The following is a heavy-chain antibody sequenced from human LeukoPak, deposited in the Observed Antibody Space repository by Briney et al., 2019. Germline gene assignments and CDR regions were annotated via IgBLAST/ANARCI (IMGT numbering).Heavy chain of an antibody. CDR3: ASEEVAGIDGKPDF. J-gene: IGHJ4*02. CDR2: NHYNGNN. Sequence: SETLSLTCAVSGGSISSSNWWSWVRQPPGTGLEWTGENHYNGNNNYNPPLKNRVAIPVENTKKQLSTKLTSVTAADAAVFYFASEEVAGIDGKPDFWGQRTLVTVS. V-gene: IGHV4-4*02. D-gene: IGHD6-19*01. CDR1: GGSISSSNW.